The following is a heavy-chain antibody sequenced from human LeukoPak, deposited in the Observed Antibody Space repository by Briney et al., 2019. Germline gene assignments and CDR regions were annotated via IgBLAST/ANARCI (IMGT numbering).Heavy chain of an antibody. CDR2: IKQDGSEK. CDR1: GFTFSNYW. V-gene: IGHV3-7*01. CDR3: ALNPDYYGSGSFDY. J-gene: IGHJ4*02. D-gene: IGHD3-10*01. Sequence: GGSLRLSCAASGFTFSNYWMGWVRQAPGKGLEWVANIKQDGSEKRYVDPVKGRFTISRDNAKNSLYLQMNSLRAEDTAVYYCALNPDYYGSGSFDYWGQGTLVTVSS.